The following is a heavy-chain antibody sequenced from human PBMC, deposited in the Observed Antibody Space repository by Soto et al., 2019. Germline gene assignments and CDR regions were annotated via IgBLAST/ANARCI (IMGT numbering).Heavy chain of an antibody. D-gene: IGHD5-12*01. CDR2: IYSGGST. CDR1: GFTVSSNY. CDR3: ASGYSGYDYSNAFDI. Sequence: GGSLRLSCAASGFTVSSNYMNWVRQAPGKGLEWVSVIYSGGSTYYADSVKGRFTISRHNSKNTLYLQMNSLRAEDTAVYYCASGYSGYDYSNAFDIWGQGTVVTVSS. J-gene: IGHJ3*02. V-gene: IGHV3-53*04.